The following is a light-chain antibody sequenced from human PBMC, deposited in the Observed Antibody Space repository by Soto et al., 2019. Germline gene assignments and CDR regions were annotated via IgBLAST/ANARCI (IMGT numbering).Light chain of an antibody. Sequence: QSVLTQPASVSGSPGQSTTISCTGTSSDIGTYNYVSWYQQHPGKAPKLMIYEVSNRPSGVSNRFSGSKSGNTASLTISGLQAEDEAEYYCSSYTSSSTPYVFGTGTKVTVL. CDR1: SSDIGTYNY. V-gene: IGLV2-14*01. CDR2: EVS. CDR3: SSYTSSSTPYV. J-gene: IGLJ1*01.